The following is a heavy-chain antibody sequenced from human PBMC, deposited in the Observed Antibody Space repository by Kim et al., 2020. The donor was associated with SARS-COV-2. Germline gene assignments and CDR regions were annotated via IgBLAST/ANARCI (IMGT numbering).Heavy chain of an antibody. CDR2: TYYRSKWYN. Sequence: SQTLSLTCAISGDSVSSNSAAWNWLRQSPSRGLEWLGRTYYRSKWYNDYAVSVKSRITINPDTSKNQFSLQLNSVTPEDTAVYYCARALGSSGWYEPSNWFDPWGQGTLVTVSS. D-gene: IGHD6-19*01. V-gene: IGHV6-1*01. J-gene: IGHJ5*02. CDR1: GDSVSSNSAA. CDR3: ARALGSSGWYEPSNWFDP.